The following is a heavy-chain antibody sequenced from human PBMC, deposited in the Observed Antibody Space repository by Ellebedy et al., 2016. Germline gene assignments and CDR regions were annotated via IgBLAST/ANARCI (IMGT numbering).Heavy chain of an antibody. J-gene: IGHJ3*02. CDR2: IGYDGSDK. CDR3: ARDRDDPNPGDAFDI. V-gene: IGHV3-33*01. CDR1: GFIFRNYG. Sequence: GESLKISXAASGFIFRNYGVHWVRQVPGKGLEWVAVIGYDGSDKDYTDSVKGRFTISRDNAKNTLYLQMNSLRAEDTAVYYCARDRDDPNPGDAFDIWGQGTMVTVS.